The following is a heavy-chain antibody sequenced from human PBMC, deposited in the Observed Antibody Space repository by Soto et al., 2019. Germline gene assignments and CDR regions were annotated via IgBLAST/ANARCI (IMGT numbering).Heavy chain of an antibody. CDR3: AKDIGSSSWYWSATLDY. D-gene: IGHD6-13*01. V-gene: IGHV3-30*18. CDR2: VSYDGTNK. Sequence: QVQLVESGGGVVQPGRSLRLSCAASGFTFSSYGMHWVRQAPGKGLEWVAVVSYDGTNKYYADSVKGRFTISRDNSKNTLYLQMNSLSAEDTAVYYCAKDIGSSSWYWSATLDYWGQGTLVTVSS. CDR1: GFTFSSYG. J-gene: IGHJ4*02.